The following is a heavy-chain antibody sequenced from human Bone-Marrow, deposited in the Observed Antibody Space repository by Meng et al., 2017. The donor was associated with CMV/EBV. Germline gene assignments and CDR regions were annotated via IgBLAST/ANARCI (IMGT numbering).Heavy chain of an antibody. D-gene: IGHD2-15*01. CDR3: AKNVVGGWFDP. CDR2: ISYSGST. V-gene: IGHV4-39*01. J-gene: IGHJ5*02. Sequence: SETLSLTCTVSGGSISKTNSYWGWIRQPPGKGLEWIGIISYSGSTYYNPSLKSRVTISVGTSKNQFSLNLNSVTAADTAVYYCAKNVVGGWFDPWGEATLVTVSS. CDR1: GGSISKTNSY.